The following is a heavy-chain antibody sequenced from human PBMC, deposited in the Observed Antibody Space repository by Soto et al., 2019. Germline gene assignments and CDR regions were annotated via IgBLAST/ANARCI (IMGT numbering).Heavy chain of an antibody. Sequence: PGESLKISCKGSGYSFTSYWIGWVRQMPGKGLEGMGIIYPGDSDTRYSPSFQGQVTISADKSISTAYLQWSSLKASDTAMYYCARHVSTCSGGSCYPSWDYYYGMDVWGQGTTVTVSS. J-gene: IGHJ6*02. D-gene: IGHD2-15*01. CDR2: IYPGDSDT. CDR3: ARHVSTCSGGSCYPSWDYYYGMDV. V-gene: IGHV5-51*01. CDR1: GYSFTSYW.